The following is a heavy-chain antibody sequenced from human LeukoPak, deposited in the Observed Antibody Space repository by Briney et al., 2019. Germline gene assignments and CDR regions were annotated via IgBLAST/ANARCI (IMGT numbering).Heavy chain of an antibody. CDR1: GYTFTSYD. CDR2: MNPNSGNT. Sequence: ASVKVSCKASGYTFTSYDINWVRQATGQGLEWMGWMNPNSGNTGCAQKFQGRVTMTRNTSISTAYMELSSLRSEDTAVYYCARGPDTAMVKGVAFDIWGQGTMVTVSS. D-gene: IGHD5-18*01. V-gene: IGHV1-8*01. CDR3: ARGPDTAMVKGVAFDI. J-gene: IGHJ3*02.